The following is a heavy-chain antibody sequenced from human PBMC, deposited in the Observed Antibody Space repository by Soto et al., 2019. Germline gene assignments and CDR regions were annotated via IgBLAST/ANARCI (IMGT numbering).Heavy chain of an antibody. CDR3: ARDLEGGIADY. Sequence: EVQLVESGGGLVQPGGSLRLSCVASGFTLSRYSMNWVRQAPGKGLEWVSYISRSSSTIYYADSVKGRFTISRDNAENSLYLQMTSLRAEDTAVYYCARDLEGGIADYWGQGTRVNVSS. CDR1: GFTLSRYS. J-gene: IGHJ4*02. D-gene: IGHD6-13*01. V-gene: IGHV3-48*01. CDR2: ISRSSSTI.